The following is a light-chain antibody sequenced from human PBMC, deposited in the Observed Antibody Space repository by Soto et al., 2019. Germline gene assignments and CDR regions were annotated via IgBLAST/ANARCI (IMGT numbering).Light chain of an antibody. CDR1: QSVSSG. J-gene: IGKJ4*01. V-gene: IGKV3-15*01. Sequence: KVMTQSPAVLPGSRRERATLSCRASQSVSSGLAWYQQKPGQAPRLLIYGASTRATDIPATFSGSGSGTEFSFTMHNLPSEVVALSRYSRYNDQPPVRFVAGTKVDIK. CDR2: GAS. CDR3: SRYNDQPPVR.